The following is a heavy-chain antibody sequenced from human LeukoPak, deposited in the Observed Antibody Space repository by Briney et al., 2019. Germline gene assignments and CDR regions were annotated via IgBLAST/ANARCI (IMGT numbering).Heavy chain of an antibody. D-gene: IGHD3-16*01. Sequence: GASVKVSCKASGYTFTSYGISWVRQAPGQGLEWMGWISAYNGNTNYAQKLQGRVTMTTDTSTSTAYMELRSLRSDDTAVYYCARLGGVHYYYYYGMDVWGQGTTVTVSS. V-gene: IGHV1-18*01. CDR3: ARLGGVHYYYYYGMDV. J-gene: IGHJ6*02. CDR1: GYTFTSYG. CDR2: ISAYNGNT.